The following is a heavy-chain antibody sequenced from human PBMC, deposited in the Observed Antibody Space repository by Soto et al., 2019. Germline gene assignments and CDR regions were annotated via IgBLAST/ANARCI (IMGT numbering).Heavy chain of an antibody. CDR3: AHAMLYCTGGSCSTWFDS. Sequence: QITLKESGPTLVKPTQTLKLTCTFSGFSLSTHGVGVGWVRQPAGKALEWLALIYWDDDKRYSASLNSRLTIYKDTSKNQLVLTMTNMDPVDTATYYCAHAMLYCTGGSCSTWFDSWGQGTLVTVSS. D-gene: IGHD2-15*01. CDR1: GFSLSTHGVG. J-gene: IGHJ5*01. V-gene: IGHV2-5*02. CDR2: IYWDDDK.